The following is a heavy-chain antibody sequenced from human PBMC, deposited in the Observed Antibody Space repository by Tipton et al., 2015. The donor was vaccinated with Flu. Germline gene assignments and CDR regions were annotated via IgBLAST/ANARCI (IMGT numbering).Heavy chain of an antibody. J-gene: IGHJ6*02. V-gene: IGHV3-74*03. CDR2: INSDGSTT. CDR1: GFTFSTYW. D-gene: IGHD2-21*02. Sequence: SLRLSCAASGFTFSTYWMYWVRQAPGKGLVWVSGINSDGSTTTYADSVRDRFTISRDNAKNTLYLQMNSLRGDDTAVYYCARDLVTPDYYYVMDVWGQGTTVTVSS. CDR3: ARDLVTPDYYYVMDV.